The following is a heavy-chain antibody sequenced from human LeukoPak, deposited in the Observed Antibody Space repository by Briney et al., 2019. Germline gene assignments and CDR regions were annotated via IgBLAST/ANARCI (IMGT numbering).Heavy chain of an antibody. V-gene: IGHV4-34*01. CDR3: ARLSGSSSLDY. CDR2: INHSGST. Sequence: SETLSLTCAVYGGSFSGYYWSWIRQPPGKGLEWIGEINHSGSTNYNPSLKSRVTISVDTSKNQFSLKLSSVTAADTAVYYCARLSGSSSLDYWGQGTLVTVSS. J-gene: IGHJ4*02. D-gene: IGHD6-6*01. CDR1: GGSFSGYY.